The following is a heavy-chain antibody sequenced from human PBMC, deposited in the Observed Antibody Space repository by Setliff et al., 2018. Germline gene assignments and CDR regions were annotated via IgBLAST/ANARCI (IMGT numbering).Heavy chain of an antibody. D-gene: IGHD1-26*01. V-gene: IGHV4-38-2*01. Sequence: SETLSLTCAVSDYSITNNYYWGWIRQAPGKGLEWIGTADQSGTTFYNPSLKGRVTMSVDTSKSQFSLKLNSVTATDTAVYYFARQPTGTYQWTFDSWGQGTLVTVSS. J-gene: IGHJ4*02. CDR2: ADQSGTT. CDR3: ARQPTGTYQWTFDS. CDR1: DYSITNNYY.